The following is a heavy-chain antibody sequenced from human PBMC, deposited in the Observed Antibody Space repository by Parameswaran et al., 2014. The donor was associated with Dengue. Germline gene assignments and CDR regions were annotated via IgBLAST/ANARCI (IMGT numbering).Heavy chain of an antibody. Sequence: PGKAPEWLAHIFSNDEKSYTTSLKSRLTISWDPSKSQVVLTMTNMDPLDTATYFCARFDRPSRFVDYWGQGTLVTVSS. D-gene: IGHD3-9*01. CDR2: IFSNDEK. CDR3: ARFDRPSRFVDY. J-gene: IGHJ4*02. V-gene: IGHV2-26*01.